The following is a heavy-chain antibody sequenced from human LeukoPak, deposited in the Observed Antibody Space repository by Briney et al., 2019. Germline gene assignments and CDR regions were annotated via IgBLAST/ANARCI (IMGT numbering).Heavy chain of an antibody. CDR3: AKDLHYWVAMDV. D-gene: IGHD2-15*01. Sequence: GGSLRLSCAASGFNFRDFAISWVRQAPGKGLEWVSGIGSNTTTHYAESVKGRFAISRDDAKNTLYLHMNSVRAEDTALYYCAKDLHYWVAMDVWGQGTTVTVS. J-gene: IGHJ6*02. CDR1: GFNFRDFA. CDR2: IGSNTTT. V-gene: IGHV3-23*01.